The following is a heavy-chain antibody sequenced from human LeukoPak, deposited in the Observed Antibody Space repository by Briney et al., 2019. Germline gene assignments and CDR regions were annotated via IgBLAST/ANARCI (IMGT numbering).Heavy chain of an antibody. V-gene: IGHV3-33*01. CDR3: ARDLEPNYYYYYGMDV. Sequence: GRSLRLSCAASGFTFSSYGMHWVRQAPGKGLEWVAVIWYDGSNKYYADSVKGRFTISRDNSKNTLYLQMNSLRAEDTAVYYCARDLEPNYYYYYGMDVWGQGTTVTVSS. CDR1: GFTFSSYG. CDR2: IWYDGSNK. J-gene: IGHJ6*02.